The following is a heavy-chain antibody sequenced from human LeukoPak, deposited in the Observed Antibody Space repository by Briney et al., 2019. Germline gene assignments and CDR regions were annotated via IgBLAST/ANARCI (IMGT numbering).Heavy chain of an antibody. D-gene: IGHD3-16*01. J-gene: IGHJ4*02. CDR3: ARVPTMSDALDI. CDR2: IYTSGST. V-gene: IGHV4-4*07. CDR1: GGSISSYY. Sequence: SETLSLTCTVSGGSISSYYWSWIRQPAGKGLEWIGRIYTSGSTNYNPSLKSRVTISVDKSKTHFSLNLSSVTAADTAVYYCARVPTMSDALDIWGQGTLVTVSS.